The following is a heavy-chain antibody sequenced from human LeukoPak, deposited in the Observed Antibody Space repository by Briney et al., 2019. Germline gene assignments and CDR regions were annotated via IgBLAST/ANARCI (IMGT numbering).Heavy chain of an antibody. V-gene: IGHV4-39*01. CDR1: GGSISSSSYY. D-gene: IGHD3-22*01. Sequence: SETLSLTCTVSGGSISSSSYYWGWIRQPPGKGLEWIGTIYYSGSTYYNPSLKSRVTISVDTSKNQFSLKLSSVTAADTAVYYCARLSRLNYDSSGYYSYWGQGTLATVSS. CDR3: ARLSRLNYDSSGYYSY. CDR2: IYYSGST. J-gene: IGHJ4*02.